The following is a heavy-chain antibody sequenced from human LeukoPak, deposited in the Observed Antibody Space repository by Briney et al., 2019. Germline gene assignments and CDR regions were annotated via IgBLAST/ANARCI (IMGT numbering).Heavy chain of an antibody. Sequence: PGGSLRLSCAASGFTFSSYGMHWVRQAPGKGLEWVSVIYSGGSTYYADSVKGRFTISRDNSKNTLFLQMNSLRAEDTAGYYCAGRGEEWELGYYFDFWGQGTLVTISS. CDR2: IYSGGST. D-gene: IGHD1-26*01. CDR1: GFTFSSYG. V-gene: IGHV3-66*04. J-gene: IGHJ4*02. CDR3: AGRGEEWELGYYFDF.